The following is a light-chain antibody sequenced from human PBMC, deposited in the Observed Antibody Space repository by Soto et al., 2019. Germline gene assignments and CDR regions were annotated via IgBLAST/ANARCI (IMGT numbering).Light chain of an antibody. Sequence: QTVVTQPPSVSGAPGQRVTISCTGSSSNIGAGYDVHWYQQLPGTAPKLLIYGNSNRPSGVPDRFSGSKSGTSASLAITGRQAEDEADYYCQSYDSSLSVHVVFGGGTKLTVL. CDR2: GNS. CDR3: QSYDSSLSVHVV. CDR1: SSNIGAGYD. V-gene: IGLV1-40*01. J-gene: IGLJ2*01.